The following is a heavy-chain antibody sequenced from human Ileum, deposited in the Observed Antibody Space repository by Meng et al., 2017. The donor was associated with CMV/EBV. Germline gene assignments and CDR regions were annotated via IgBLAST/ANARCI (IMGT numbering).Heavy chain of an antibody. CDR1: GGTFSSYA. CDR3: ARGHTVTTGDY. D-gene: IGHD4-11*01. V-gene: IGHV1-69*05. Sequence: SVKVSCKASGGTFSSYAISWVRQAPGQGLEWRGGIIPIFGTANYAQKFQGRVTITTDESTSTAYMELSSLRSEDTAVYYCARGHTVTTGDYWGQGTLVIVSS. CDR2: IIPIFGTA. J-gene: IGHJ4*02.